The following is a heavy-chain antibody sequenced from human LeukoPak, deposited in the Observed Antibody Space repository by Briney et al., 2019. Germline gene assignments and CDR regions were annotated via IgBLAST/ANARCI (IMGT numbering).Heavy chain of an antibody. V-gene: IGHV4-34*01. CDR1: GGSFSGYY. CDR2: INHSGST. CDR3: ARGPGYCSGGSCRYDY. Sequence: PSETLSLTCAVYGGSFSGYYWSWIRQPPGKGLEWIGEINHSGSTNYNPSLKSRVTISVDTSKNQFSLKLSSVTAADTAVYYCARGPGYCSGGSCRYDYWGQGTLVTVSS. D-gene: IGHD2-15*01. J-gene: IGHJ4*02.